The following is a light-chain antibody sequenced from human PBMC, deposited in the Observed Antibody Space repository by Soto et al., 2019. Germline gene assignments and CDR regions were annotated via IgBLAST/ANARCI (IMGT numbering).Light chain of an antibody. Sequence: QPVLTQPASVSGSPGQSITISCTGTSSDVGDDNYVSWYQQHPGKAPKLMIYDVSNRPSGVSDRFSGSKSGNTASLTISGLQAEDEADYYCSSFRISSSLVLFGGGTKVTVL. V-gene: IGLV2-14*03. CDR2: DVS. J-gene: IGLJ2*01. CDR1: SSDVGDDNY. CDR3: SSFRISSSLVL.